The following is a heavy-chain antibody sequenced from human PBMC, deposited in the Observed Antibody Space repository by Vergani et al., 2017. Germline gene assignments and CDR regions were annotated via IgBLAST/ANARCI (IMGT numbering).Heavy chain of an antibody. CDR2: IYHSGST. V-gene: IGHV4-30-2*02. CDR1: GSSISSGGYS. J-gene: IGHJ5*02. CDR3: ASDTHSGQRADR. Sequence: QLQLQESGSGLVKPSQTLSLTCAVSGSSISSGGYSWSWIRQPPGKGLEWIGYIYHSGSTYYNPSLKSRVTISVDTSKNQFSLTLTSVTAADTAVYYCASDTHSGQRADRWGQGILVTVTS. D-gene: IGHD6-19*01.